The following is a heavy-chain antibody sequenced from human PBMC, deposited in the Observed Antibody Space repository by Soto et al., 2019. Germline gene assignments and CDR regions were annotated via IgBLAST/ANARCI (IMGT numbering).Heavy chain of an antibody. CDR2: VYYTGST. J-gene: IGHJ4*02. D-gene: IGHD3-22*01. CDR3: ARGRTVRNYADDSSDYFYFFDY. Sequence: SEPLSLTCTVSGYSISTFYWGWIRQSPWKELEWIGYVYYTGSTNYNPSLKSRVTISVDRSKNQFSLKLTSANAADTAVYYCARGRTVRNYADDSSDYFYFFDYWGQGTQVTVSS. CDR1: GYSISTFY. V-gene: IGHV4-59*01.